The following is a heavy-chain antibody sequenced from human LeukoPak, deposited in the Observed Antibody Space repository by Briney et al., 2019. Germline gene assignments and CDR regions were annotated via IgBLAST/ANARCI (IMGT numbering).Heavy chain of an antibody. CDR3: ARDQGFYDFWSKYYFDC. D-gene: IGHD3-3*01. J-gene: IGHJ4*02. Sequence: PGGSLRLSCAASGFTFSSYWMSWVRQAPGKGLEWVANIKQDGSEKYYVDSVKGRFTISRDNAKNSLYLQMNSLRAEDTAVYYCARDQGFYDFWSKYYFDCWGQGTLVTVSS. CDR2: IKQDGSEK. V-gene: IGHV3-7*01. CDR1: GFTFSSYW.